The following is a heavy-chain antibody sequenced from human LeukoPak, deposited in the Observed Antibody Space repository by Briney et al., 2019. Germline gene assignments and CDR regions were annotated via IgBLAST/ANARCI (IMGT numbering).Heavy chain of an antibody. Sequence: GGSLRLSCAASGFTFSSYWMHWDRQAAGKGLMWVSRINSDGSTTSYADSVKGRFTISRDNAKNTLYLQMNSLRAEDTAVYYCAKDRGDTSFDYWGQGTLVTVSS. J-gene: IGHJ4*02. CDR3: AKDRGDTSFDY. CDR2: INSDGSTT. D-gene: IGHD3-10*01. V-gene: IGHV3-74*01. CDR1: GFTFSSYW.